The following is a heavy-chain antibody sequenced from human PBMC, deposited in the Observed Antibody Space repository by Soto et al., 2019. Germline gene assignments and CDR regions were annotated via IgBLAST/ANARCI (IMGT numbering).Heavy chain of an antibody. CDR1: EFTLSTYS. V-gene: IGHV3-48*02. Sequence: EVQLVESGGGLVQPGGSLRLSCAASEFTLSTYSMNWVRQAPGKGLEWISYISSTGSNIYYADSVKGRFTISRDNARNSLYLQMNSLRDEDTAVYYCARDSCRNTSCAANYWGQGTLVTVSS. J-gene: IGHJ4*02. D-gene: IGHD2-2*01. CDR3: ARDSCRNTSCAANY. CDR2: ISSTGSNI.